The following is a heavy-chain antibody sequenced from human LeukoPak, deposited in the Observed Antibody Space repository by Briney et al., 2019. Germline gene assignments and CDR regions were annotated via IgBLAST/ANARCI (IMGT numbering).Heavy chain of an antibody. V-gene: IGHV3-23*01. CDR1: AFTFSSYA. CDR3: ARGAYGDYDS. Sequence: PGGSLRLSCAASAFTFSSYAMSWVRRAPGKGLERVSAISAGADSTYYADSVQGRFTISRDNSENTLYLQMSGLRAEDTAVYFCARGAYGDYDSWGQGTLVTVSS. J-gene: IGHJ5*01. D-gene: IGHD4-17*01. CDR2: ISAGADST.